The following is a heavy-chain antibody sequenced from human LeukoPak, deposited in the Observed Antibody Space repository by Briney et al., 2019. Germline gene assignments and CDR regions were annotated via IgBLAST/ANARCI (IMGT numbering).Heavy chain of an antibody. CDR1: GFTISNYG. V-gene: IGHV3-7*01. Sequence: GGSLRLSCAVSGFTISNYGMSWVRQAPGKGLEWVANIEQTEGEKKYVDSVKGRFTISRDNVRNSLYLQMNNLRAEDTAVYYCARDGAGPPQEAFDIWGQGTVVTVCS. CDR2: IEQTEGEK. CDR3: ARDGAGPPQEAFDI. J-gene: IGHJ3*02.